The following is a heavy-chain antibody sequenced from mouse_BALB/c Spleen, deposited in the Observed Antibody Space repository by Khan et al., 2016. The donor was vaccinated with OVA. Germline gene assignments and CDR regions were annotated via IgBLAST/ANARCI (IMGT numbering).Heavy chain of an antibody. CDR3: ARPPYFYYVRVY. Sequence: QIQLVQSGPELKKPGETVKISCKASGYTFTNYGMNWVKQAPGKGLKWMGWINTYTGEPTYADDFKGRFAFSLETSASTAYLQINHLKNEDTATYVCARPPYFYYVRVYWGKGTSGTVSS. CDR1: GYTFTNYG. CDR2: INTYTGEP. J-gene: IGHJ4*01. V-gene: IGHV9-3-1*01. D-gene: IGHD2-10*01.